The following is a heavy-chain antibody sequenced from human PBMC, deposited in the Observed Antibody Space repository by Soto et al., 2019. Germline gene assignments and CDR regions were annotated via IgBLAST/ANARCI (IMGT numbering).Heavy chain of an antibody. V-gene: IGHV3-48*01. CDR1: GFTFSSYS. D-gene: IGHD4-17*01. CDR3: ARSRNDYGDYGGWFFDY. Sequence: GGSLRLSCAASGFTFSSYSMNWVRQAPGKGLEWVSYISSSSSTIYYVDSVKGRFTISRDNAKNSLYLQMNSLRAEDTAVYYCARSRNDYGDYGGWFFDYWGQGTLVTVSS. J-gene: IGHJ4*02. CDR2: ISSSSSTI.